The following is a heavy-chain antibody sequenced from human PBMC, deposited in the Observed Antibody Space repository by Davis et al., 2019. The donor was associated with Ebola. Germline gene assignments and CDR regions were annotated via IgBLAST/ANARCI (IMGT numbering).Heavy chain of an antibody. D-gene: IGHD5-24*01. CDR1: GFTFSSYA. Sequence: GESLKISCAASGFTFSSYAMSWVRQAPGKGLEWVSAISGSGGSTYYADSVKGRFTISSDNSKNTLYLQMNSLRAEDTAVYYCARGRWLQSYYFDYWGQGTLVTVSS. CDR2: ISGSGGST. J-gene: IGHJ4*02. CDR3: ARGRWLQSYYFDY. V-gene: IGHV3-23*01.